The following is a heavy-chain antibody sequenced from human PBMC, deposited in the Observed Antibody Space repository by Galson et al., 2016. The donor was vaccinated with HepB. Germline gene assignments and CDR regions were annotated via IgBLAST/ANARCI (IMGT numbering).Heavy chain of an antibody. CDR3: AKEPHSSGWYYFDY. CDR1: GFTFNSYG. Sequence: SLRLSCAASGFTFNSYGMHWVRQAPGKGLEWVAGVSYDGSTKYYADFVKGRFTISRDNSKNTVYLQVNSLRAEDTAVYYCAKEPHSSGWYYFDYWGQGTLVTVSS. D-gene: IGHD6-19*01. J-gene: IGHJ4*02. V-gene: IGHV3-30*18. CDR2: VSYDGSTK.